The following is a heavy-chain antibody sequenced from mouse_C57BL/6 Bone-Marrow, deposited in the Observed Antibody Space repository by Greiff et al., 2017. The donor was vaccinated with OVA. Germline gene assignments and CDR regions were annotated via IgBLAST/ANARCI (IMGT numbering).Heavy chain of an antibody. CDR3: ARSHGVPFYAMDY. V-gene: IGHV5-9*01. Sequence: DVHLVESGGGLVKPGGSLKLSCAASGFTFSSYTMSWVRQTPEKRLEWVATISGGGGNTYYPDSVKGRFTISRDNAKNTLYLQMSSLRSEDTALYYCARSHGVPFYAMDYWGQGTSVTVSS. CDR1: GFTFSSYT. J-gene: IGHJ4*01. CDR2: ISGGGGNT.